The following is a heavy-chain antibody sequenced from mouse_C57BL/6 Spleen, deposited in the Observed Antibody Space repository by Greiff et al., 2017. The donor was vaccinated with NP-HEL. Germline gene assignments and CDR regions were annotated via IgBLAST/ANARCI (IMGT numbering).Heavy chain of an antibody. CDR1: GYTFTSYW. J-gene: IGHJ4*01. V-gene: IGHV1-74*01. CDR3: AMAGHDGYYVEALDD. D-gene: IGHD2-3*01. Sequence: QVQLQQSGAELVKPGASVKVSCKASGYTFTSYWMHWVKQRPGQGLEWIGRIHPSDSDTNYNQKFKGKATLTVDKSSSTAYLQLSSLTSEDSAVYYCAMAGHDGYYVEALDDWGQGTSVTVSS. CDR2: IHPSDSDT.